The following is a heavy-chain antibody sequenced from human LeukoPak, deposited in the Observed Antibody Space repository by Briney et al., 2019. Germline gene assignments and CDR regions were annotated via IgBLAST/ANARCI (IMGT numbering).Heavy chain of an antibody. J-gene: IGHJ6*03. CDR3: ARRLQYKAYNYYYYYMDV. CDR2: IYHSGST. CDR1: GGSISSSNW. V-gene: IGHV4-4*02. Sequence: SGTLSLTCAVSGGSISSSNWWSWVRQPPGKGLEWIGEIYHSGSTNYNPSLKSRVTISVDTSKNQFSLQLNSVTAADTAVYYCARRLQYKAYNYYYYYMDVWGKGTTVTISS. D-gene: IGHD4-11*01.